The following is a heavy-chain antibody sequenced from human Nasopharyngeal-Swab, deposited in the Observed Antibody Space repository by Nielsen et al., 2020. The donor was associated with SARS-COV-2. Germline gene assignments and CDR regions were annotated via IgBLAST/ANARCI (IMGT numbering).Heavy chain of an antibody. J-gene: IGHJ6*02. D-gene: IGHD3-3*01. V-gene: IGHV3-23*01. CDR1: GFTFSSYA. CDR2: ISGSGGST. CDR3: AKPVALEWLLYSENYYYYGMDV. Sequence: GESLKISCAASGFTFSSYAMSWVRQAPGKGLEWVSDISGSGGSTYYADSVKGRFTISRDNSKNTLYLQMNSLRAEDTAVYYCAKPVALEWLLYSENYYYYGMDVWGQGTTVTVSS.